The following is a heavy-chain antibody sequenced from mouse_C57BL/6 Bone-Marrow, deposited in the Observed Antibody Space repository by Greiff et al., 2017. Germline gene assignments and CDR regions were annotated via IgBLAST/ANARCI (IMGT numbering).Heavy chain of an antibody. CDR2: ISSGGSYT. D-gene: IGHD2-4*01. CDR1: GFTFSSYG. Sequence: EVQRVESGGDLVKPGGSLKLSCAASGFTFSSYGMSLVRQTPDKRLEWVANISSGGSYTYYPDSVKGRFTISRDNAKNTLYLQMSSLKSEDTAMYYCARLGLRQFAYWGQGTLVTVSA. J-gene: IGHJ3*01. CDR3: ARLGLRQFAY. V-gene: IGHV5-6*01.